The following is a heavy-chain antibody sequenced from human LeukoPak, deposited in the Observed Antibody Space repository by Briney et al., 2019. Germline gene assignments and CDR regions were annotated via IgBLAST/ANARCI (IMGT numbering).Heavy chain of an antibody. CDR2: ISGSGDRT. CDR3: AKPSSGNYPPTGY. J-gene: IGHJ4*02. V-gene: IGHV3-23*01. Sequence: GGSLRLSCAASGFTSSSYAMSWVRQAPGKGLEWVSAISGSGDRTYYADSVKGRFTISRDNSKNTLYLQINSLRAEDTAVYYCAKPSSGNYPPTGYWGQGTLVTVSS. CDR1: GFTSSSYA. D-gene: IGHD1-26*01.